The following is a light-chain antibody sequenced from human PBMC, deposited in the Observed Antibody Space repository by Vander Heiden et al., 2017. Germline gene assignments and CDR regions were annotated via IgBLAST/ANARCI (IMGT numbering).Light chain of an antibody. CDR1: QTVSENS. CDR3: QQYATSPFT. Sequence: EIVLTPSPAALSLSPGERATLSSRASQTVSENSLAWYQQKPGQAPRLLIFGASSRPTGLPDRFRGSGSGTDFTLTISRLEPEDFAVYYCQQYATSPFTFGPGTKVDI. V-gene: IGKV3-20*01. J-gene: IGKJ3*01. CDR2: GAS.